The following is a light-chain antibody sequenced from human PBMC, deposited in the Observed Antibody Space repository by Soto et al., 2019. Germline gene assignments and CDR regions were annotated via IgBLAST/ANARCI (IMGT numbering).Light chain of an antibody. CDR1: QSVTDNY. CDR2: GAS. Sequence: EIVLTQSPGTLSLSPGETATLSCRASQSVTDNYVAWYKQNPGQAPRLLIHGASNRATGLPDRFSGSGSGTDFTLTISRLEPDDFAMYYCQQYDSPPWTFGQGTKVEIK. J-gene: IGKJ1*01. CDR3: QQYDSPPWT. V-gene: IGKV3-20*01.